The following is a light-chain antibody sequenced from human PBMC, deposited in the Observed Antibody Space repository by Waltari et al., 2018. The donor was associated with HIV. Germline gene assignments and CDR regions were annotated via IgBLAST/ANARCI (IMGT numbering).Light chain of an antibody. J-gene: IGKJ4*01. CDR3: QQYYTTPLT. V-gene: IGKV4-1*01. Sequence: DIVMTQSPDSLVVSLGERATINCKSSWSVLSISNDRNYLAWYQQKSGQPPRLLIYWASSRESGVPARFSGSGSRTDFTLTINSLQAEDVAVYYCQQYYTTPLTFGGGTKVEIK. CDR2: WAS. CDR1: WSVLSISNDRNY.